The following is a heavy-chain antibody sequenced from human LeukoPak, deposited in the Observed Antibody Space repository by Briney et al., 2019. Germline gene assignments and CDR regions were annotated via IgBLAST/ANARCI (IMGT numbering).Heavy chain of an antibody. CDR2: IYHSGTT. Sequence: SETLSLTCVVSGYSISSGYYWGWIRQPPGKGLEWIGSIYHSGTTYYNPSLKGRLTMSVDTSKNQFSLKLSSVTAADTALYYCARHARYCSGTSCHKFDYWGQGSLVTVSS. V-gene: IGHV4-38-2*01. CDR3: ARHARYCSGTSCHKFDY. D-gene: IGHD2-2*01. J-gene: IGHJ4*02. CDR1: GYSISSGYY.